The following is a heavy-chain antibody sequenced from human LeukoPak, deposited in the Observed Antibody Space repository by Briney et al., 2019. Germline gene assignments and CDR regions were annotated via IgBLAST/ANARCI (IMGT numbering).Heavy chain of an antibody. J-gene: IGHJ4*02. D-gene: IGHD6-19*01. CDR1: GGSVSTYY. Sequence: SETLSLTCTVSGGSVSTYYWSWIRQPPGKELEWIGYVSHSGNTNCNPSLKSRLTMSLDTSKNHFSLRLSSVNAADTAVCYCARAGSGWSFDYWGQGSLVTVSS. CDR3: ARAGSGWSFDY. V-gene: IGHV4-59*02. CDR2: VSHSGNT.